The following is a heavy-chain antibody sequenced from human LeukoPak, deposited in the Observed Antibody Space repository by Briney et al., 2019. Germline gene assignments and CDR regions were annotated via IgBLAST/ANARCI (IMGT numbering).Heavy chain of an antibody. CDR3: ARQPSGPGLHYYGVDV. V-gene: IGHV5-51*01. CDR1: GYSFTSYW. J-gene: IGHJ6*02. D-gene: IGHD2-15*01. Sequence: GESLKISCKSSGYSFTSYWIAWVRQMPGKGLEWMGIIYPGDSDTRYSPSFQGQVIISVDKSISTAYLQWSSLKASDTAMYHCARQPSGPGLHYYGVDVWGQGTAVTVSS. CDR2: IYPGDSDT.